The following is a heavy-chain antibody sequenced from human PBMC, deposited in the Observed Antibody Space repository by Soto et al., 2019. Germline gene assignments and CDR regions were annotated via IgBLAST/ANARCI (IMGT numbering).Heavy chain of an antibody. CDR2: IIPIFGTA. CDR1: GGTFSSYA. Sequence: SVKVSCKASGGTFSSYAISWVRQAPGQGLEWMGGIIPIFGTANYAQKFQGRVTITADESTSTAYMELSSLRSEDTAVYYCARASNYDILTGSPFDYYGMDVWGQGTTVTVSS. D-gene: IGHD3-9*01. CDR3: ARASNYDILTGSPFDYYGMDV. V-gene: IGHV1-69*13. J-gene: IGHJ6*02.